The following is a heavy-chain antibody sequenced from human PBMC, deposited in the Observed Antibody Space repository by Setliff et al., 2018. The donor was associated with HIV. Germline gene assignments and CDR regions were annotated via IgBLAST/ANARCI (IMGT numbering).Heavy chain of an antibody. CDR2: IDPKNGRT. CDR1: GYTFTNYN. Sequence: ASVKVSCKASGYTFTNYNIHWVQQAPGNGLRWMGRIDPKNGRTIYAEKFQGRVTIIADTSIDTTYMELSSLRSEDTAIYYCAAEGNIFDIWGQGTMVTVSS. CDR3: AAEGNIFDI. V-gene: IGHV1-69-2*01. J-gene: IGHJ3*02.